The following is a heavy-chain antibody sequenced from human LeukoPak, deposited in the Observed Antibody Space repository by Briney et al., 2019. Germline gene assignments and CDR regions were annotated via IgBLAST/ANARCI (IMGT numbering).Heavy chain of an antibody. V-gene: IGHV4-38-2*02. CDR3: ARRRVYCSSTSCYHYYYMDV. D-gene: IGHD2-2*01. Sequence: PSETLSLTCTVSGYSISSGYYWGWIRQPPGKGLEWIGSIYHSGSTYYDPSLKSRVTISVDTSKNQFSLKLSSVTAADTAVYYCARRRVYCSSTSCYHYYYMDVWGKGTTVTISS. CDR1: GYSISSGYY. CDR2: IYHSGST. J-gene: IGHJ6*03.